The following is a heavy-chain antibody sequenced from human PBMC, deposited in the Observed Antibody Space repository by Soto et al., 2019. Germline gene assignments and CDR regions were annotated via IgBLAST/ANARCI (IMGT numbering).Heavy chain of an antibody. J-gene: IGHJ4*02. V-gene: IGHV3-7*03. D-gene: IGHD5-18*01. Sequence: EVQLVESGGGLVQPGGSLRLSCAASGFTFRNYWMSWVRQAPGKGLEWVLSIKHDGSETYSVDSVRGRFTSSRDNAENSVDLQMHSLRADDTAVYFCAKGYGYYFDSWGQGTQVTVSS. CDR1: GFTFRNYW. CDR2: IKHDGSET. CDR3: AKGYGYYFDS.